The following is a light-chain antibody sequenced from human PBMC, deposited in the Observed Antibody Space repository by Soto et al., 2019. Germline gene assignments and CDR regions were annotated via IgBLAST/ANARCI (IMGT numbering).Light chain of an antibody. J-gene: IGKJ1*01. V-gene: IGKV3-20*01. Sequence: EIVLTQSPGTLSLSPGERATLSCRASQSVTSNYLAWYQQKPGQAPSLLIYGASARAAGIPDRFSGSGTGTDFALTISGLEPGDFAVYFCQQYASSPWTFGQGTKVEIK. CDR1: QSVTSNY. CDR3: QQYASSPWT. CDR2: GAS.